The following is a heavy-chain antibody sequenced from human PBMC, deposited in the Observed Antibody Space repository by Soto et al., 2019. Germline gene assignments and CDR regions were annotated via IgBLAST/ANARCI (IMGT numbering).Heavy chain of an antibody. CDR1: GFTFSSYS. Sequence: EVQLVESGGGLVQPGGSLRLSCAASGFTFSSYSMNWVRQAPGKGLEWVSSISSSSSYIYYADSVKGRFTISRDNAKNSLYLQMNSLRAEDTAVYYCARDLTTVTTSVYWYFDLWGRGTLVTVSS. V-gene: IGHV3-21*01. D-gene: IGHD4-17*01. CDR2: ISSSSSYI. CDR3: ARDLTTVTTSVYWYFDL. J-gene: IGHJ2*01.